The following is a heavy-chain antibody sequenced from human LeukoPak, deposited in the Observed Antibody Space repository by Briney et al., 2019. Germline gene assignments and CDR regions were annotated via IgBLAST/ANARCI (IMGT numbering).Heavy chain of an antibody. CDR2: ISGSGGST. CDR1: GFTFSSCA. CDR3: AKAYYYDSSGYGDAFDI. J-gene: IGHJ3*02. Sequence: PGGSLRLSCAASGFTFSSCAMSWVRQAPGKGLEWVSAISGSGGSTYYADSVKGRFTISRDNSKNTLYLQMNSLRAEDTAVYYCAKAYYYDSSGYGDAFDIWGQGTMVTVSS. V-gene: IGHV3-23*01. D-gene: IGHD3-22*01.